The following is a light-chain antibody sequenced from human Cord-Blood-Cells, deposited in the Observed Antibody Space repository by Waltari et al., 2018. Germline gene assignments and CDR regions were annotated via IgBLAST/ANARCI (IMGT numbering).Light chain of an antibody. J-gene: IGKJ3*01. CDR3: QQYDNLPFT. Sequence: DIQMTQSPFSLSASVGDRVTITCPASQDISNHLNWYQQKPGKAPKLLIYDASNLETGVPSRFSGSGSGTDVTFTISSLQPEDIATYYCQQYDNLPFTFGPGTKVDIK. CDR2: DAS. CDR1: QDISNH. V-gene: IGKV1-33*01.